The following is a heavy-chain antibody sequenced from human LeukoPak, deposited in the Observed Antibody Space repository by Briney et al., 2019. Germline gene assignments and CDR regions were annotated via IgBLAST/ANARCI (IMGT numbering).Heavy chain of an antibody. Sequence: GASVKVSCKASGYTFTGYYMHWVRQAPGQGLEWMGRINPNSGGTNYAQKFQGRVTMTRDTSISTAYMELSRLRSDDTAVYYCARTGGYDFWSGYYPYMDVWGKGTTVTVSS. CDR2: INPNSGGT. D-gene: IGHD3-3*01. CDR3: ARTGGYDFWSGYYPYMDV. CDR1: GYTFTGYY. J-gene: IGHJ6*03. V-gene: IGHV1-2*06.